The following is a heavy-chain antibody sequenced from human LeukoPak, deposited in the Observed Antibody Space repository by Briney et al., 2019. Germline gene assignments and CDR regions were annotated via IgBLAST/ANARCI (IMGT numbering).Heavy chain of an antibody. CDR1: GFTFSSYW. V-gene: IGHV3-7*01. J-gene: IGHJ5*02. CDR2: IKQDGSEK. D-gene: IGHD2-21*02. CDR3: VRDTAVTAISNWFDP. Sequence: GGSLRLSCAASGFTFSSYWMSWVRQAPGKGLEWVANIKQDGSEKYYVDSVKGRFTISRDNAKNSLYLQMNSLRAEDTAVYYCVRDTAVTAISNWFDPWGQGTLVTVSS.